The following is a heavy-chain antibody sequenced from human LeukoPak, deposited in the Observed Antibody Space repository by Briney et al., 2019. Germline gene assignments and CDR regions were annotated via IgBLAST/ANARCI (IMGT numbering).Heavy chain of an antibody. CDR2: ISGSGGST. CDR3: AKGLGCNSPFDC. D-gene: IGHD2/OR15-2a*01. V-gene: IGHV3-23*01. J-gene: IGHJ4*02. Sequence: GGSLRLSCAASGFTFSSYAMSWVRQAPGKGLEWVSAISGSGGSTFYADSVKGRFTIYRDNSKNTLYLQMNSLRAEDTAVYYCAKGLGCNSPFDCWGQGTLVTVSS. CDR1: GFTFSSYA.